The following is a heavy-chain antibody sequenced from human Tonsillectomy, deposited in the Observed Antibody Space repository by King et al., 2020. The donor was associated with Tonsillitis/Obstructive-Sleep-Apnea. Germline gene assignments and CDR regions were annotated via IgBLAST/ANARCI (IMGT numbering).Heavy chain of an antibody. D-gene: IGHD3-22*01. V-gene: IGHV1-2*02. J-gene: IGHJ4*02. CDR1: GYTFTGYY. CDR3: AREDPTYYYDSSGYCSDY. Sequence: QLVQSGAEVKKPGASVKVSCKASGYTFTGYYMHWVRQAPGQGLEWMGWINPNSGGTNYAQKFQGRVTMTRDTSISTAYMELSSLRSDDTAVYYCAREDPTYYYDSSGYCSDYWGQGTLATVSS. CDR2: INPNSGGT.